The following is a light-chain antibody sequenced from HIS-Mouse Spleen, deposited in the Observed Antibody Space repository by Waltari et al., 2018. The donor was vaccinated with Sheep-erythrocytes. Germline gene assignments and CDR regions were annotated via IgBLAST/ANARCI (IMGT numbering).Light chain of an antibody. V-gene: IGLV2-14*03. CDR2: DVI. CDR1: SSDVGGYNY. CDR3: SSYTSSSTWV. J-gene: IGLJ3*02. Sequence: QSALTQPASVSGSPGQSITISCTGTSSDVGGYNYVSWYQQHPGKAPKLMIYDVINRPSGVSNRFAGSQSGNTASLTISGLQAEDEADYYCSSYTSSSTWVFGGGTKLTVL.